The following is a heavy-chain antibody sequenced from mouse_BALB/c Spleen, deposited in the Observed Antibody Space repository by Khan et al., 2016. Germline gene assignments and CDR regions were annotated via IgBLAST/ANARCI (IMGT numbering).Heavy chain of an antibody. V-gene: IGHV9-1*02. CDR2: INTYTGES. Sequence: QIQLVQSGPELKKPGETVKISCKASGYTFTNYGMNWVKQAPGKGLKWMGWINTYTGESTYADDFKGRFAFSLETSARTAYCHINNLKYEVLARYFCARRGWCDYWSQGTTLTVSS. D-gene: IGHD1-1*02. CDR3: ARRGWCDY. J-gene: IGHJ2*01. CDR1: GYTFTNYG.